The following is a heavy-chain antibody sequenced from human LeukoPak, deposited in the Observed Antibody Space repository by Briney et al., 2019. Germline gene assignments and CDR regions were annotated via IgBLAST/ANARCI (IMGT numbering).Heavy chain of an antibody. Sequence: EGSLRLSCAVSGFTFSSYSMNWVRQAPGKGLEWVSSISSSSYIYYADSVKGRFTISRDNAKNSLYLQMNSLRAEDTAVYYCARDWVDYWGQGTLVTVSS. D-gene: IGHD7-27*01. V-gene: IGHV3-21*01. CDR2: ISSSSYI. CDR3: ARDWVDY. CDR1: GFTFSSYS. J-gene: IGHJ4*02.